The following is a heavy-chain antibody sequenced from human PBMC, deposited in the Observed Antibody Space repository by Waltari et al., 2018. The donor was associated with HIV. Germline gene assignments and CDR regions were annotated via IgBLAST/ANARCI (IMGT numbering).Heavy chain of an antibody. J-gene: IGHJ4*02. CDR3: ATSGYSFDY. D-gene: IGHD3-22*01. Sequence: EVQLVESGGGLVQPGRSLRLSCAASGFTFDDYAMHWVRQAPGKGLEWVSGISWNSGNIGYADSVKGRFTISRDNAKNSLYLQMNSLRAEDTALYYCATSGYSFDYWGQGTLVTVSS. V-gene: IGHV3-9*01. CDR1: GFTFDDYA. CDR2: ISWNSGNI.